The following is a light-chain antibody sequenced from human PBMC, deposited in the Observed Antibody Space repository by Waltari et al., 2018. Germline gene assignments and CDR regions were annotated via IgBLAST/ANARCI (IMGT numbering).Light chain of an antibody. CDR2: GAS. Sequence: EVVMTQSPDILSVSPGERATLSCRASESVGGAVAWYQQKAGQAPRLLIYGASTRATGTPDRFSGSGYGTDFSLTISSLQSEDFGVYFCQQYNKWPPYTFGQGTKVDIK. V-gene: IGKV3-15*01. CDR3: QQYNKWPPYT. CDR1: ESVGGA. J-gene: IGKJ1*01.